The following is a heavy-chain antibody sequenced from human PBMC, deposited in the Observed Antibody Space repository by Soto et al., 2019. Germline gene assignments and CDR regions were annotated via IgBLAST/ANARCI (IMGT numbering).Heavy chain of an antibody. CDR2: IIPIFGTA. V-gene: IGHV1-69*13. CDR3: ARAHYDFWSGYYRYFQH. CDR1: GGTFSSYA. Sequence: SVKVSCKASGGTFSSYAISWVRQAPGQGLEWMGGIIPIFGTANYAQKFQGRVTITADESTSTAYMELSSLRSEDTAVYYCARAHYDFWSGYYRYFQHWGQGTLVTVSS. J-gene: IGHJ1*01. D-gene: IGHD3-3*01.